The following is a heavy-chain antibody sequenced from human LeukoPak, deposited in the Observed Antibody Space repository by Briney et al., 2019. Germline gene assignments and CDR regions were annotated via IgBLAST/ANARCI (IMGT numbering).Heavy chain of an antibody. D-gene: IGHD6-13*01. CDR2: FWSEGSSK. CDR3: ARGQPPSYYDMDV. Sequence: GGSLRLSCEASGFTFSSYGMHWVRQAPGKGLEWVAVFWSEGSSKHYADSVKGRFTTSRDNSKNTLYLQMNSLRAEYTALYYCARGQPPSYYDMDVWGQGTTVTVSS. J-gene: IGHJ6*02. V-gene: IGHV3-33*01. CDR1: GFTFSSYG.